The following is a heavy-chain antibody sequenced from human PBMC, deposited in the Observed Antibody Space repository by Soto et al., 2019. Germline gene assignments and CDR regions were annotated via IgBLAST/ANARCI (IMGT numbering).Heavy chain of an antibody. CDR2: IYYSGST. V-gene: IGHV4-59*01. Sequence: SETLSLTCTVSGGSISSYYWSWIRQPPGKGLEWILYIYYSGSTNYNPALKSLVNISVDTSKNQFSLKLSSVNAADTAVYYCARVLGVGGIAADGGWFYXWGQGTLFTVSX. J-gene: IGHJ5*02. CDR3: ARVLGVGGIAADGGWFYX. D-gene: IGHD6-13*01. CDR1: GGSISSYY.